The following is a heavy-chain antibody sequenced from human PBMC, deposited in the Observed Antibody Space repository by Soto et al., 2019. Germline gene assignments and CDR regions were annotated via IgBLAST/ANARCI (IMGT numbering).Heavy chain of an antibody. D-gene: IGHD5-18*01. CDR2: IYYAGST. Sequence: PSETLSLTCTVSGGSMISYYWSWIRQPPGRGLDWIGFIYYAGSTKYNPSLNSRVTISVDTSKNQFSLTVTSVTAADTAVYYCASDRSGYSYCPDYYYYGMYVWGQGTTVTVSS. V-gene: IGHV4-59*08. CDR3: ASDRSGYSYCPDYYYYGMYV. J-gene: IGHJ6*02. CDR1: GGSMISYY.